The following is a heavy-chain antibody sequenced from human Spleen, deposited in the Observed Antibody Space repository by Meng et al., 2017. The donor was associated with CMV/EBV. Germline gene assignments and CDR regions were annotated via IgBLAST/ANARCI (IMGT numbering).Heavy chain of an antibody. Sequence: SETLSLTCTVSGASVSSFYWSWIRQPPGKGLEWIGYIYNTGTSNSNPSLNSRVTISFDTSKNQFSLKLSSVTAADTAVYYCARGRGDCSSTSCYDWFDPWGQGTLVTVSS. CDR1: GASVSSFY. V-gene: IGHV4-59*02. CDR3: ARGRGDCSSTSCYDWFDP. CDR2: IYNTGTS. D-gene: IGHD2-2*01. J-gene: IGHJ5*02.